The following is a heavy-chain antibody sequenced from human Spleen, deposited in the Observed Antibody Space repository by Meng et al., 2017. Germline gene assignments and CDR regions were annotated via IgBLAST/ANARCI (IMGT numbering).Heavy chain of an antibody. CDR2: IYYSGST. J-gene: IGHJ4*02. Sequence: HESGPGLVKPSQTLSLTCTVSGGSISSGGYYWSWIRQHPGKGLEWIGYIYYSGSTHYNPSLKSRATISVDTSKNQFSLKLSSVTAADTAVYYCARTTGYSGYDGFYFDYWGQGTLVTVSS. CDR3: ARTTGYSGYDGFYFDY. D-gene: IGHD5-12*01. CDR1: GGSISSGGYY. V-gene: IGHV4-31*03.